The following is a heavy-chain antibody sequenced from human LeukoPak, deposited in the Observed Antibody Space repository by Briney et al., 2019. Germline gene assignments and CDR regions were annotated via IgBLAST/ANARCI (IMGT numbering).Heavy chain of an antibody. J-gene: IGHJ4*02. CDR2: MNPNSGNT. CDR3: ARVRSRGIDY. Sequence: GASVKVSCKASGYTFTSYDINWVRQATGQGLEWMGWMNPNSGNTGYAQKFQGRVTMTRDTSISTAYMELSRLRSDDTAVYYCARVRSRGIDYWGQGTLVTVSS. V-gene: IGHV1-8*01. CDR1: GYTFTSYD. D-gene: IGHD6-13*01.